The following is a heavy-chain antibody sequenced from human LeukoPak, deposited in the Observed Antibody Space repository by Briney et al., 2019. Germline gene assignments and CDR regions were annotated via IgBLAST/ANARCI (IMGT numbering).Heavy chain of an antibody. CDR3: ARGQGTVTTH. D-gene: IGHD4-17*01. CDR1: GGSFSGYY. Sequence: NPSETLSLTCTVSGGSFSGYYCTWIRQPPGKGLEWIGEINHSGSANYNPSLKSRVTISLGTSKNQFSLKLSSVTAADTAVYYCARGQGTVTTHWGQGTLVTVSS. V-gene: IGHV4-34*01. J-gene: IGHJ4*02. CDR2: INHSGSA.